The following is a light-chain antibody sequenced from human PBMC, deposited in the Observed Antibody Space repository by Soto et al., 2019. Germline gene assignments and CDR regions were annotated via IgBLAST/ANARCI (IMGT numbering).Light chain of an antibody. CDR2: GAS. V-gene: IGKV3-15*01. J-gene: IGKJ1*01. Sequence: EIVMTHSPSTLSVSPGERATLSCMASQSVNSNLAWYQQKPGQAPRLLIYGASSRATGIPARFSGSGSGTELTLTITSLQSEDFAAYYCQQYNRWPRTFGQGTKV. CDR3: QQYNRWPRT. CDR1: QSVNSN.